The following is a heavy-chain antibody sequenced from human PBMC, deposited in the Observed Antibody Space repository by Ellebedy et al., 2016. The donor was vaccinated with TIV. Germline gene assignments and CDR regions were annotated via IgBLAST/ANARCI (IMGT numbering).Heavy chain of an antibody. V-gene: IGHV3-23*01. J-gene: IGHJ4*02. CDR3: ANGAGNDY. D-gene: IGHD3-16*01. CDR2: ISGSADST. CDR1: GFTFTNYA. Sequence: PGGSLRLSCAASGFTFTNYAMTWVRQAPGKGLEWVSAISGSADSTYYADSVKGRFTISRDNSKNTLYLHMNSLRAEDSAVYYFANGAGNDYWGQGILVTVSS.